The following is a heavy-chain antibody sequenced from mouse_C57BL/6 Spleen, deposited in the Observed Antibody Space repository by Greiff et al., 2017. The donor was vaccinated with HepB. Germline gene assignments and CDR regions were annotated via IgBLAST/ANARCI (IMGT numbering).Heavy chain of an antibody. V-gene: IGHV1-80*01. CDR2: IYPGDGDT. CDR3: ARGGVYYGSTFDY. Sequence: QVHVKQSGAELVKPGASVKISCKASGYAFSSYWMNWVKQRPGKGLEWIGQIYPGDGDTNYNGKFKGKATLTADKSSSTAYMQLSSLTSEDSAVYFCARGGVYYGSTFDYWGQGTTLTVSS. D-gene: IGHD1-1*01. CDR1: GYAFSSYW. J-gene: IGHJ2*01.